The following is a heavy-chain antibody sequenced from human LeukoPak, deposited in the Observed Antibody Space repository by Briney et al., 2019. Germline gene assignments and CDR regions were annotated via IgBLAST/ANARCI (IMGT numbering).Heavy chain of an antibody. V-gene: IGHV4-59*08. D-gene: IGHD1-1*01. CDR3: ARHSGTLSAFDI. J-gene: IGHJ3*02. Sequence: SETLSLTCTVSGGSISSYYWSWIRQPPGKGLEWIGYIYYGGSTNYNPSLKSRVAISVDTSKNQFSLKLSSVTAADTAVYYCARHSGTLSAFDIWGQGTMVTVSS. CDR1: GGSISSYY. CDR2: IYYGGST.